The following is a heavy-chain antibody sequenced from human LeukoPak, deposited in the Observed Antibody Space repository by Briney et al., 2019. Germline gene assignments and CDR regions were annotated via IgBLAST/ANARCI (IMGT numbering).Heavy chain of an antibody. CDR1: GFSFDDSA. D-gene: IGHD6-19*01. J-gene: IGHJ4*02. Sequence: GGSLRLSCAAWGFSFDDSAMRWVRQAPGKGLVWVSLISGDGSSTYYADSVKGRFTISRDNSKNSLYLQMKSLRTEDTALYYCAKGATGWSPFGYWGQGTLVTVS. CDR3: AKGATGWSPFGY. CDR2: ISGDGSST. V-gene: IGHV3-43*02.